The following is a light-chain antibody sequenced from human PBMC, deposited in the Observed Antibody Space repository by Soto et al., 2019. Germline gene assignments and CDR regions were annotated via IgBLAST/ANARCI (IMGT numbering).Light chain of an antibody. CDR3: RTWDTSLSAGV. CDR1: SSNIATNY. V-gene: IGLV1-51*01. Sequence: QSVLTQPPSVSAAPGQRVTISCSGSSSNIATNYVSWYQHLPGAAPRLLICDDNKRPSGIPDRFSGSKNGTSATLDITGLQTGDEADYYCRTWDTSLSAGVFGAGTKVTVL. J-gene: IGLJ3*02. CDR2: DDN.